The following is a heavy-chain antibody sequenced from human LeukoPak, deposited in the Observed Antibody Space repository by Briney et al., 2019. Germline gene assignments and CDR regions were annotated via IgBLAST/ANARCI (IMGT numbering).Heavy chain of an antibody. Sequence: SGGSLRLSCAASGFTVSSNYMSWVRQTPGEGLEWVSVIYSDGSTFYVDSVKGRFTISRHNSRNTLYLQMNSLRVEDTAVYFCTRVTSRYWYFDLWGRGTLVTVSS. CDR3: TRVTSRYWYFDL. V-gene: IGHV3-53*04. CDR2: IYSDGST. J-gene: IGHJ2*01. D-gene: IGHD4-17*01. CDR1: GFTVSSNY.